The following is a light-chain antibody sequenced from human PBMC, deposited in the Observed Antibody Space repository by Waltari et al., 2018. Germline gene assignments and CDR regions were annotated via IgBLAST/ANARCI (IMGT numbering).Light chain of an antibody. Sequence: EIVLTQSPATLSLSPGERATLSCRASQSVSSYLAWYQQKPGQAPRLLIYDASNRATGSPARVSGSGSGTDFTLTISSLEPEDFAVYYCQQRSNWPPLYTFGQGTKLEIK. CDR2: DAS. V-gene: IGKV3-11*01. J-gene: IGKJ2*01. CDR1: QSVSSY. CDR3: QQRSNWPPLYT.